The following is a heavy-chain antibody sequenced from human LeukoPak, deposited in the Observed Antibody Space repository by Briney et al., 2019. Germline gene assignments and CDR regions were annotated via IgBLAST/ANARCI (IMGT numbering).Heavy chain of an antibody. CDR3: TTDTTYEADAFDI. V-gene: IGHV3-15*01. J-gene: IGHJ3*02. CDR1: GVTISNAW. CDR2: IKSKTDGGTT. D-gene: IGHD1-1*01. Sequence: GGSLRLSCAASGVTISNAWMSWVRQAPGKGLEWVGRIKSKTDGGTTDYAAPVKGRFTISRDDSKNTLYLQMNSLKTEDTAVYYCTTDTTYEADAFDIWGQGTMVTVSS.